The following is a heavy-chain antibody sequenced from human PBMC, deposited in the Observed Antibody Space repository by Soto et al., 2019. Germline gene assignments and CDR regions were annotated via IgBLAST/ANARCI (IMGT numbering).Heavy chain of an antibody. CDR1: GGSYRRYS. J-gene: IGHJ4*02. CDR3: ARGDISGWYFDS. CDR2: ITQGDRTHSGST. D-gene: IGHD6-19*01. Sequence: QLRLQQWGAGLLKPSETLSLTCAVYGGSYRRYSWSWIRQSPGRGLEWIADITQGDRTHSGSTTYSTSLMCRVTKSEDTFYNPFSLLLTTLTPADTPIYYCARGDISGWYFDSCGGGTPVTVST. V-gene: IGHV4-34*01.